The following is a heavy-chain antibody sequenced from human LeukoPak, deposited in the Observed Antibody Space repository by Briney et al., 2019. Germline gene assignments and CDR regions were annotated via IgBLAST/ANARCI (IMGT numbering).Heavy chain of an antibody. J-gene: IGHJ5*02. CDR3: ARMVRGADGGFDP. CDR1: GFTFSSYA. Sequence: QPGGSLRLSCAASGFTFSSYAMSWVRQAPGKGLEWVSAISGSGGNTYFADSVKGRFTISRDNSKNTLYLQMNSLRAEDTAVYYCARMVRGADGGFDPWGQGTLVTVSS. D-gene: IGHD3-10*01. CDR2: ISGSGGNT. V-gene: IGHV3-23*01.